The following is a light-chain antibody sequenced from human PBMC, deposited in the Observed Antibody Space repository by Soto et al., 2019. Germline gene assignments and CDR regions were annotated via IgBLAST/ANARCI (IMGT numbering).Light chain of an antibody. J-gene: IGKJ1*01. CDR3: QQSYNTPWT. CDR1: QSISSY. V-gene: IGKV1-39*01. CDR2: AAS. Sequence: DIQMPQSPSTLSASVGDRVTITCRASQSISSYLHWYQQKPGKAPKLLIYAASSLQSGVPSRFSGSGSGTDFTLTISSLQPEDFATYYCQQSYNTPWTFGQGTKVDI.